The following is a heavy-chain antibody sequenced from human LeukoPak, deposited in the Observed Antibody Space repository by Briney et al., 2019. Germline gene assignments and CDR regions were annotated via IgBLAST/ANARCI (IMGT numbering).Heavy chain of an antibody. CDR1: GYTLTELS. J-gene: IGHJ4*02. Sequence: ASVKVSCKVSGYTLTELSMHWVRQAPGQGLEWMGWINTNTGNPTYAQGFTGRFVFSLGTSVSTAYLQISSLKAEDTAVYYCARDTPGLRYWGQGTLVTVSS. D-gene: IGHD7-27*01. CDR2: INTNTGNP. V-gene: IGHV7-4-1*02. CDR3: ARDTPGLRY.